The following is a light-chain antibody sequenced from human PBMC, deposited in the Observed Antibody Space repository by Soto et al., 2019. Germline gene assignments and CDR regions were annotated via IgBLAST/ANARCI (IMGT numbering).Light chain of an antibody. CDR3: QQYGKSPIT. CDR2: GAS. V-gene: IGKV3-20*01. CDR1: QSISDT. Sequence: EIVMTQSPATLSVSPGGIATLSCRASQSISDTLAWYQQKPGQAPRLLIYGASSRATGIPDRFSGSGSGTDFTLTISRLEPEDFAVYYCQQYGKSPITFGQGTRLEIK. J-gene: IGKJ5*01.